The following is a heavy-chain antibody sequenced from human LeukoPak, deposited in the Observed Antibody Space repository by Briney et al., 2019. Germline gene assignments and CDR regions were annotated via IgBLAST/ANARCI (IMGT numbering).Heavy chain of an antibody. CDR2: IIPIFGTA. CDR1: GGTFSSYA. V-gene: IGHV1-69*05. D-gene: IGHD2-2*01. CDR3: AASLGSSSTSCYGKCLGN. Sequence: SVKVSCKASGGTFSSYAISWVRQAPGQGLEWMGGIIPIFGTANYAQKFQGRVTMTTDTSTSTAYMELRSLRSDDTAVYYCAASLGSSSTSCYGKCLGNWGQGTLVTVSS. J-gene: IGHJ4*02.